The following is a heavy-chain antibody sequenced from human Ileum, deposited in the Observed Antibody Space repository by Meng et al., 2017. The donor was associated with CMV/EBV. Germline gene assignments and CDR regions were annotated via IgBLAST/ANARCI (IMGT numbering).Heavy chain of an antibody. D-gene: IGHD2-2*01. CDR3: ARSSSTSCYRA. Sequence: CPVPGGSISSGGYSWSWIRQHPGKGLEWIGYIYYSGSTYYNPSLKSRVAISVDTSKNQLSLKLSSVTAADTAVYYCARSSSTSCYRAWGQGTLVTVSS. CDR2: IYYSGST. CDR1: GGSISSGGYS. J-gene: IGHJ4*02. V-gene: IGHV4-31*03.